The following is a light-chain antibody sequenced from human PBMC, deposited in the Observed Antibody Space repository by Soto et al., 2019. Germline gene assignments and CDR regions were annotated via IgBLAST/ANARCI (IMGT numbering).Light chain of an antibody. J-gene: IGKJ1*01. CDR2: LGS. CDR3: MQALQTPRT. CDR1: QSLLHSNGYNY. V-gene: IGKV2-28*01. Sequence: DIVMTQSPLSLPVTPGEPASISCRSSQSLLHSNGYNYLDWYLQKPGQSPQLLIHLGSNRASGVSDRVSGSGSGADFTLTISRVEAEDVGVYYCMQALQTPRTFGQGTKVEIK.